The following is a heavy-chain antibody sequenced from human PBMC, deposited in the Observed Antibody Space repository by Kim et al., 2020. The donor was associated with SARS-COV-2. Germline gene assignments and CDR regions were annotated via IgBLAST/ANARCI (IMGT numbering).Heavy chain of an antibody. Sequence: ISDSSGRTTYAASVKGRFTISRDNSTNTLYLQLNSLRAEDTALYYCLASDYWGQGTLVTVSS. D-gene: IGHD5-12*01. J-gene: IGHJ4*02. CDR2: ISDSSGRT. V-gene: IGHV3-23*01. CDR3: LASDY.